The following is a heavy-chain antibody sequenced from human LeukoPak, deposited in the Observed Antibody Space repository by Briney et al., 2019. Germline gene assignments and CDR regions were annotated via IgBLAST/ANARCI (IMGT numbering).Heavy chain of an antibody. V-gene: IGHV4-39*01. J-gene: IGHJ4*02. D-gene: IGHD6-19*01. CDR2: IYYSGNT. Sequence: GSLRLSCAASGFTFSTYSMNWVRQAPGKGLEWIGSIYYSGNTYYNPSLKSRVTISVDTSKNQFSLNLSSVTAADTAVYYCARLRFSSGWNFDYWGQGTLVTVSS. CDR1: GFTFSTYSMN. CDR3: ARLRFSSGWNFDY.